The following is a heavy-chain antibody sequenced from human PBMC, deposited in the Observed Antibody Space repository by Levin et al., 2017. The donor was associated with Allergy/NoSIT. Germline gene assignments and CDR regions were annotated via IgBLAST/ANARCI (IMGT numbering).Heavy chain of an antibody. CDR2: ISSNGGST. Sequence: ETLSLTCAASGFTFSSYAMHWVRQAPGKGLEYVSAISSNGGSTYYANSVKGRFTISRDNSKNTLYLQMGSLRAEDMAVYYCASLGFWAFDIWGQGTMVTVSS. CDR3: ASLGFWAFDI. D-gene: IGHD3-3*01. CDR1: GFTFSSYA. V-gene: IGHV3-64*01. J-gene: IGHJ3*02.